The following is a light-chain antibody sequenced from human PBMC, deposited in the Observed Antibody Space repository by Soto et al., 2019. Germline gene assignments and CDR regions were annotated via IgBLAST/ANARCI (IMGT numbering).Light chain of an antibody. CDR3: SSYTTSSTVV. Sequence: QSALTQPASVSGSPGQSITISCTGSSSDVGGYNYVSWYQQHPGKAPNLMIYDVSNRPSGVSNRFSGSKSGNTASLTISGLQAEDEADYYCSSYTTSSTVVIGGGTQLTVL. CDR1: SSDVGGYNY. CDR2: DVS. V-gene: IGLV2-14*01. J-gene: IGLJ2*01.